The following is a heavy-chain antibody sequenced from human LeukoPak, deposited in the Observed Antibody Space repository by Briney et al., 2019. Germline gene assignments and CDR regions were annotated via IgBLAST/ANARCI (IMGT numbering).Heavy chain of an antibody. Sequence: GGSLRLSYAFCGFTLRRYSMNWVRQAPGKALEGVSSISSSSSYIYYADSVKGRFTISRDNAKNSLYLQMNSLRAEDTAVYYCAITGTTNWFDPWGQGTLVTVSS. V-gene: IGHV3-21*01. CDR1: GFTLRRYS. D-gene: IGHD1-7*01. CDR2: ISSSSSYI. J-gene: IGHJ5*02. CDR3: AITGTTNWFDP.